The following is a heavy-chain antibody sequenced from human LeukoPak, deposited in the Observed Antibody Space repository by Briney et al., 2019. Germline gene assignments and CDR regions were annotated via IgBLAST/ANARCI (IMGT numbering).Heavy chain of an antibody. CDR1: GGSFSGYY. CDR3: ARGYYYDSTRGATDFDY. CDR2: VNHSGST. J-gene: IGHJ4*02. Sequence: SETLSLTCAVYGGSFSGYYWSWIRQPPGKGLEWIGEVNHSGSTNYNPSLKSRVTISVDTSKNQFSLKLSSVTAADTAVYYCARGYYYDSTRGATDFDYWGQGTLVTVSS. V-gene: IGHV4-34*01. D-gene: IGHD3-22*01.